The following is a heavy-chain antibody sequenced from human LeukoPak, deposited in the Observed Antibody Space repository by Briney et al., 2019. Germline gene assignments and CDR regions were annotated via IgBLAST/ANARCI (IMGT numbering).Heavy chain of an antibody. J-gene: IGHJ4*02. D-gene: IGHD4-17*01. V-gene: IGHV3-30*02. Sequence: GGSLRLSCAASGFTFSSYGMHWVRQAPGKGLEWVAFIRYDGSNKYYADSVKGRFTISRDNSKNTLYLQMNSLRAEDTAVYYCARDTVTTTRGKYWGQGTLVTVSS. CDR1: GFTFSSYG. CDR2: IRYDGSNK. CDR3: ARDTVTTTRGKY.